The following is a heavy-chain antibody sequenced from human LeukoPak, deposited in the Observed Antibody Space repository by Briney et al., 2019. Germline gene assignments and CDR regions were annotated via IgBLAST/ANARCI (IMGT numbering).Heavy chain of an antibody. CDR2: IYDGGRT. CDR1: GFIVSTNY. Sequence: PGGSLRLSCAASGFIVSTNYMSWVRQAPGKGLEWVSLIYDGGRTYYADSVKGRFTISRDNSKNTLYLQMNSPRAEDTAVYYCARGAGYPFYMDVWGKGTTVTVSS. CDR3: ARGAGYPFYMDV. V-gene: IGHV3-66*02. J-gene: IGHJ6*03. D-gene: IGHD5-18*01.